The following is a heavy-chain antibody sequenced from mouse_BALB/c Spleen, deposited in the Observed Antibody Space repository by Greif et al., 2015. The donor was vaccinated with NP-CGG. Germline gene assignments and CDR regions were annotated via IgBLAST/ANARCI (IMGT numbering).Heavy chain of an antibody. V-gene: IGHV5-9*02. D-gene: IGHD2-4*01. CDR2: ISSGGSYT. CDR3: ARQDDYDWFAY. J-gene: IGHJ3*01. Sequence: EVMLVESGGGLVKTGGSLKLSCAASGFAFSSYDMSWVRQTPEKRLEWVATISSGGSYTYYPDSVKGRFTISRDNARNTLYLQMSSLRSEDTALYYCARQDDYDWFAYWGQGTLVTVSA. CDR1: GFAFSSYD.